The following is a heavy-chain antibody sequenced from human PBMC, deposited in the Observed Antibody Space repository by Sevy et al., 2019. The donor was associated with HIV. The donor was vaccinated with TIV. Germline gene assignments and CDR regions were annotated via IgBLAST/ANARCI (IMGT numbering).Heavy chain of an antibody. CDR3: TRNGGAFDNGFDP. CDR2: ISSSGSSI. Sequence: GGPLRLSCTASGFTFSSYDMNWVRQAPGKGLEWVSKISSSGSSIYYADSVKGRFTISRDNAKNSLNLQMNSLGAEDTAVYYCTRNGGAFDNGFDPWGQGTLVTVSS. V-gene: IGHV3-48*03. CDR1: GFTFSSYD. J-gene: IGHJ5*02. D-gene: IGHD2-8*01.